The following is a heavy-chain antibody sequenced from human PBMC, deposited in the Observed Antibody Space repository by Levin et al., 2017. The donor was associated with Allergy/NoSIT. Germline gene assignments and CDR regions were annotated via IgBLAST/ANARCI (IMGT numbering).Heavy chain of an antibody. J-gene: IGHJ4*02. CDR3: TREGVSTNGWYGGF. Sequence: PGGSLRLSCTASGFTFPNYAINWVRQAPGEGLEWVSTISGPGDTTYYAESVKGRFTISRDNSKNTVYLQMNSLRADDTAIYYCTREGVSTNGWYGGFWGQGTLVTVSS. CDR1: GFTFPNYA. V-gene: IGHV3-23*01. CDR2: ISGPGDTT. D-gene: IGHD6-19*01.